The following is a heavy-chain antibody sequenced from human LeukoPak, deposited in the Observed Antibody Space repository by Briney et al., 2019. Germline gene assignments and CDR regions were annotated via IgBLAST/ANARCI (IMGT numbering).Heavy chain of an antibody. CDR1: GFTVSNNY. Sequence: GGSLRLSCAASGFTVSNNYMNWVRQAPGKGLEWVSLIYSGGSTYYADSVKGRFTISRDNSKNTLYLQMNSLRAEDTALYYCAKAAYGDYVNWFDPWGQGTLVTVSS. CDR3: AKAAYGDYVNWFDP. D-gene: IGHD4-17*01. V-gene: IGHV3-53*01. CDR2: IYSGGST. J-gene: IGHJ5*02.